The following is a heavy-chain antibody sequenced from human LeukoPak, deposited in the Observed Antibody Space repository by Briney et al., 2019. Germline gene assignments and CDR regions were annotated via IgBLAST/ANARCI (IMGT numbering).Heavy chain of an antibody. J-gene: IGHJ3*02. V-gene: IGHV4-34*01. CDR3: ASQGSTTGFDAFDI. Sequence: SETLSLTCAVYGGSFSGYYWSWIRQPPGKGLEWIGEINHSGSTNYNPSLKSRVTISVDTSKNQFSLKLSSVTAADTAVYYCASQGSTTGFDAFDIWGQGTMVTVSS. CDR1: GGSFSGYY. D-gene: IGHD6-25*01. CDR2: INHSGST.